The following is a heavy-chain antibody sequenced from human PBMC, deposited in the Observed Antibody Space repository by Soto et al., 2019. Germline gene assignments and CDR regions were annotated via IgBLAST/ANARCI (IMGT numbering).Heavy chain of an antibody. V-gene: IGHV4-59*12. J-gene: IGHJ4*02. CDR1: CGSISSYY. D-gene: IGHD2-8*02. Sequence: SETLSLTCTVSCGSISSYYWIWIRQPPGNGLYCIGYIYYSVITXXXPSLKSRXXISVDTSNNHXSLKLTSFTAAYTALYYCARDKITGLFDYWCQGTLVTVSS. CDR2: IYYSVIT. CDR3: ARDKITGLFDY.